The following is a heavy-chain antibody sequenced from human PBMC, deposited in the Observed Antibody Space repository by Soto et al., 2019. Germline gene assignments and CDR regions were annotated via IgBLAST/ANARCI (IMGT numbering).Heavy chain of an antibody. J-gene: IGHJ5*02. CDR1: GYTFTSYG. V-gene: IGHV1-18*01. CDR2: ISAYNGNT. Sequence: GASVKVSCKASGYTFTSYGISWVRQAPGQGLEWMGWISAYNGNTNYAQKLQGRVTMTTDTSTSTAYMELRSLRSDDTAVYYCARDLWYCSSTSCYSRWFDPWGQGTLVTVSS. CDR3: ARDLWYCSSTSCYSRWFDP. D-gene: IGHD2-2*01.